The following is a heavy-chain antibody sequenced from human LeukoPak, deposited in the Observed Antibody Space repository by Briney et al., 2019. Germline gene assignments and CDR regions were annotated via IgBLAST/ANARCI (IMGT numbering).Heavy chain of an antibody. Sequence: SETLSLTCRVSGGSLSSYYRSWVRQPAGKGPEGMWRIYTSGSTNYNPSLKGRVTLSVDTSKNQFSLEVGSVTGADPGVYFCARERPLQTYYYLVRAVGGGGTAVSVSS. CDR2: IYTSGST. CDR1: GGSLSSYY. J-gene: IGHJ6*04. CDR3: ARERPLQTYYYLVRAV. V-gene: IGHV4-4*07. D-gene: IGHD5-24*01.